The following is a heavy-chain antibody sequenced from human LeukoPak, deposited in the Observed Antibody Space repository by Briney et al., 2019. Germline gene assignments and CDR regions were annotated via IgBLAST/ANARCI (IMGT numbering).Heavy chain of an antibody. Sequence: GASVKVSCKASGYTFTSYGISWVRQAPGQGLEWMGWISAYNGNTNYAQKLQGRVTMTTDTSTSTAYMELSSLRSEDTAVYYCASSVAAAGTVYWGQGTLVTVSS. CDR1: GYTFTSYG. CDR3: ASSVAAAGTVY. J-gene: IGHJ4*02. CDR2: ISAYNGNT. V-gene: IGHV1-18*01. D-gene: IGHD6-13*01.